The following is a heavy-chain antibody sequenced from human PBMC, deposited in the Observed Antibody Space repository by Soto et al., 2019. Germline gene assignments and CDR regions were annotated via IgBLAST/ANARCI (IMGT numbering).Heavy chain of an antibody. V-gene: IGHV3-21*01. D-gene: IGHD4-17*01. Sequence: GGSLRLSCAASGFTFSSYSMNWVRQAPGKGLEWVSSISSSSSYIYYADSVKGRFTISRDNAKNSLYLKMNSLRAEDTAVYYCARDRQDYGDYEPFDYWGQGTLVTVSS. CDR3: ARDRQDYGDYEPFDY. J-gene: IGHJ4*02. CDR1: GFTFSSYS. CDR2: ISSSSSYI.